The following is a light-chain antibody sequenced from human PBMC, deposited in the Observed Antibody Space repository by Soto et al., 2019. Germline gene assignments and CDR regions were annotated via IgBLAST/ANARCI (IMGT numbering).Light chain of an antibody. Sequence: QSALSQPASVSGSPGQSITISCTGTSSDVGGYDYVCWYQQHPGKAPKLMIYAVTNRPSGVSNRFSGSKSGNTASLTISGLQAEDEADYYRSSYTSTGTVVFGGGTKLTVL. V-gene: IGLV2-14*01. J-gene: IGLJ2*01. CDR1: SSDVGGYDY. CDR3: SSYTSTGTVV. CDR2: AVT.